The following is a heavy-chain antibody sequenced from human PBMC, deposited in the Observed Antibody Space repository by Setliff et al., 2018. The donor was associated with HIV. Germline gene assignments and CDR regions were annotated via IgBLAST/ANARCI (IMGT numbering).Heavy chain of an antibody. D-gene: IGHD6-13*01. CDR3: ARHRDPPGSRWIYYYYYMDL. Sequence: SETLSLTCAVYGGSLSGQYWSGHYWGWIRQPPGKRLEWLGSIYDSGSTSYNPSLSSRLTISVDTSKNQVSLRLRSVTAADTGVYYCARHRDPPGSRWIYYYYYMDLWGEGTTVTVSS. CDR2: IYDSGST. CDR1: GGSLSGQYWSGHY. V-gene: IGHV4-39*01. J-gene: IGHJ6*03.